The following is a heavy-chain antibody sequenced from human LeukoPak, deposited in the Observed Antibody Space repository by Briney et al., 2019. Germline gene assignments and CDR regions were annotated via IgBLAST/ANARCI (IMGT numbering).Heavy chain of an antibody. J-gene: IGHJ3*02. CDR3: ARLAVAGGAFDI. Sequence: MTSETLSLTCIVSGGSISSSSYYWGWIRQPPGKGLEWIGSIYYSGSTYYNPSLKSRVTISVDTSKNQFSLKLSSVTAADTAVYYCARLAVAGGAFDIWGQGTMVTVSS. D-gene: IGHD6-19*01. V-gene: IGHV4-39*01. CDR1: GGSISSSSYY. CDR2: IYYSGST.